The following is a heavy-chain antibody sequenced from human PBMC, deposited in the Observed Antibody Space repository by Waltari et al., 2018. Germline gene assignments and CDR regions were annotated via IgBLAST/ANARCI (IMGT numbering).Heavy chain of an antibody. J-gene: IGHJ5*02. D-gene: IGHD6-19*01. CDR1: ESP. Sequence: EQLVESGGGVVQPGRSLRLSCTSPESPTHWGRQAPGKGLEWVAAISHDGNSKYYADSVKGRFTISRDNSRNTMYLQLDSLTAEDSAVYYCAREMGSSGRAGWFDPWGQGTLVTVSS. CDR3: AREMGSSGRAGWFDP. V-gene: IGHV3-30-3*01. CDR2: ISHDGNSK.